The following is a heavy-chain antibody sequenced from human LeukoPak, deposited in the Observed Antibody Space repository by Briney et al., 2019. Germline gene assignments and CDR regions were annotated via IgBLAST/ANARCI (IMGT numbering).Heavy chain of an antibody. D-gene: IGHD3-22*01. CDR1: GFTFSSYS. J-gene: IGHJ4*02. Sequence: GGSLRLSCAASGFTFSSYSMNWVRQAPGKGLXXXXXISSSSSYIYYADSVKGRFTISRDNTKNSLYLQMNSLRAEDTAVYYCARASWGYYDSSGYPFDYWGQGTLVTVSS. CDR2: ISSSSSYI. V-gene: IGHV3-21*01. CDR3: ARASWGYYDSSGYPFDY.